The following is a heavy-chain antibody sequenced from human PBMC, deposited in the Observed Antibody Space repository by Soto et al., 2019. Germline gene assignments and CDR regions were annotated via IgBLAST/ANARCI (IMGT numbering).Heavy chain of an antibody. CDR1: GFTFSSYA. CDR2: ISYDGSNK. D-gene: IGHD2-2*01. Sequence: QVQLVESGGGVVQPGRSLRLSCAASGFTFSSYAMHWVRQAPGKGLEWVAVISYDGSNKYYADSVKGRFTISRDNSKNTLYLQMNSLRAEDTAVYYCARDSIVLVPAAMRGYYYYGMDVWGQGTTVTVSS. V-gene: IGHV3-30-3*01. CDR3: ARDSIVLVPAAMRGYYYYGMDV. J-gene: IGHJ6*02.